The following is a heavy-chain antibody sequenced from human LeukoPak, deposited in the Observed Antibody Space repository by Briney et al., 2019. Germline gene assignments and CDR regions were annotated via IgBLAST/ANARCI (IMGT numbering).Heavy chain of an antibody. J-gene: IGHJ6*03. CDR2: IYYSGAT. D-gene: IGHD3-10*01. CDR3: ARVGDYYGSGSASYYYYMDV. Sequence: PSETLSLTCSVSGGSISTYYWSWTRQPPGKGLEWIGYIYYSGATSYNPSLKSRVTISVDTAKNQFSLRLTSVTAADTAVYYCARVGDYYGSGSASYYYYMDVWGKGTTVTVSS. V-gene: IGHV4-59*01. CDR1: GGSISTYY.